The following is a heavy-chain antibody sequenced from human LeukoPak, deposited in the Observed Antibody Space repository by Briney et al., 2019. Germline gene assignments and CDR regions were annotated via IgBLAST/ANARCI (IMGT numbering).Heavy chain of an antibody. V-gene: IGHV3-23*01. CDR1: GFTFSSYA. CDR3: VKVAKYYYGSETYYFFEH. CDR2: ISHSGVTT. J-gene: IGHJ4*02. D-gene: IGHD3-10*01. Sequence: GGSLRLSCAASGFTFSSYAMSWVRQAPGKGLEWVSAISHSGVTTYYADSVKGRFTISRDNSKNTLHLQMNSPRAEDTGIYYCVKVAKYYYGSETYYFFEHWGQGTPVTASS.